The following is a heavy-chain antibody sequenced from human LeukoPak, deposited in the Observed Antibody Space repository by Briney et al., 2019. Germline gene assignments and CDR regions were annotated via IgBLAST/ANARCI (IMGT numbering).Heavy chain of an antibody. D-gene: IGHD2-21*02. CDR3: ARALGSDFMDPGAFDI. CDR2: ISSSSSYI. Sequence: GGSLRLSCAASGFTFSSYSMNWVRQAPGKGLEWVSSISSSSSYIYYADSVKGRFTISRDNAKNSLYLQMNSLRAEDTAVYYCARALGSDFMDPGAFDIWGQGTMVTVSS. V-gene: IGHV3-21*04. J-gene: IGHJ3*02. CDR1: GFTFSSYS.